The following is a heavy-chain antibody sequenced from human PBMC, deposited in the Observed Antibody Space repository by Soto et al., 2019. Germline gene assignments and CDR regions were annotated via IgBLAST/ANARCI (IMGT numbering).Heavy chain of an antibody. Sequence: EVQLVESGGGLVKPGGSLRLSCAASGFTFSSYSMNWVRQAPGKGLEWVSSISSSSSYIYYADSVKGRFTISRDNAKNSLYLQMNSLRAEDTAVYYCARCDGITIFGVVTSYYMDVWGKGTPVTVSS. CDR3: ARCDGITIFGVVTSYYMDV. V-gene: IGHV3-21*01. J-gene: IGHJ6*03. CDR1: GFTFSSYS. CDR2: ISSSSSYI. D-gene: IGHD3-3*01.